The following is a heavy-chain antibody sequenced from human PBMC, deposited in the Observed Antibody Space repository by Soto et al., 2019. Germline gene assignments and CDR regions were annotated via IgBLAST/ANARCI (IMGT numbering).Heavy chain of an antibody. CDR2: IYYSGST. Sequence: PSETLSLTCTVSGGSISSYYWSWIRQPPGKGLEWIGYIYYSGSTNYNPSLKSRVTISVDTSKNQFSLKLSSVTAADTAVYYCARDTESIAVAGPPVALEIWGQGTMVTVSS. D-gene: IGHD6-19*01. V-gene: IGHV4-59*01. CDR1: GGSISSYY. J-gene: IGHJ3*02. CDR3: ARDTESIAVAGPPVALEI.